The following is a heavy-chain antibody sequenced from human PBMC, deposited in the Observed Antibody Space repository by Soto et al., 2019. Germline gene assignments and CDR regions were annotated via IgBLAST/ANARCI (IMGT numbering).Heavy chain of an antibody. V-gene: IGHV3-30*04. CDR2: ISYDGSNK. Sequence: QVQLVESGGGVVQPGRSLRLSCVASGFTSSSYVMHWVRQAPGKGQEWVAVISYDGSNKHYADSVKVRFTISRDNSKNTLYLQMNSLRGEDTAVYSCARGDPYYGMDVWGQGTTVTVSS. CDR1: GFTSSSYV. CDR3: ARGDPYYGMDV. J-gene: IGHJ6*02.